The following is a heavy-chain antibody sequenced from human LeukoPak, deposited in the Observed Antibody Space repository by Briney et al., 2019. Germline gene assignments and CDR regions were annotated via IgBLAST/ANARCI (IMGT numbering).Heavy chain of an antibody. Sequence: GGSLRLSCAASGFTFDDYAMHWVRQAPGKGLEWVSGISWNSGSIGYADSVKGRFTISRDNARNSLYLQMNSLRAEDTALYYCAKDIRYSGTGGFDYWGQGTLVTVSS. CDR2: ISWNSGSI. V-gene: IGHV3-9*01. D-gene: IGHD1-26*01. CDR3: AKDIRYSGTGGFDY. CDR1: GFTFDDYA. J-gene: IGHJ4*02.